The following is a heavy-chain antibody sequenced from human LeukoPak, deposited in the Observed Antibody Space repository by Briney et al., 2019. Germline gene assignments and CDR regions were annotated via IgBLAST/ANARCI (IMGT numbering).Heavy chain of an antibody. CDR3: AKTDSSGYYYDY. CDR2: INHSGST. Sequence: PSETLSLTCAVYGGSFSGYYWSWIRPPPGKGLEWIGEINHSGSTNYNPSLKSRVTISVDTSKNQFSLKLSSVTAADTAVYYCAKTDSSGYYYDYWGQGTLVTVSS. V-gene: IGHV4-34*01. D-gene: IGHD3-22*01. CDR1: GGSFSGYY. J-gene: IGHJ4*02.